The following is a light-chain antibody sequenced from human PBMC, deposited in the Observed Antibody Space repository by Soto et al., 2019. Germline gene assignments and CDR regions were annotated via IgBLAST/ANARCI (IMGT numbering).Light chain of an antibody. CDR3: SSYTTSTTWV. Sequence: QSALTQPASVSGSPGQSIAISCTGTNSDVGGYNYVSWYQHHPGKAPKLMIYEVSNRPSGVSNRFSGSKSGKTASLTISGLQAEDEADYYCSSYTTSTTWVFGGGTKLTVL. CDR1: NSDVGGYNY. CDR2: EVS. V-gene: IGLV2-14*01. J-gene: IGLJ3*02.